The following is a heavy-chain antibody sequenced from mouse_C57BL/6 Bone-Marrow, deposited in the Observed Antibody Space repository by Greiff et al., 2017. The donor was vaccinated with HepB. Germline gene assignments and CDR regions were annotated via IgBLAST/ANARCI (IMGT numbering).Heavy chain of an antibody. J-gene: IGHJ3*01. V-gene: IGHV1-72*01. D-gene: IGHD1-1*01. Sequence: QVQLKESGAELVRPGASVKLSCTASGFNIKDDYMHWVKQRPGRGLEWIGRIDPNSGGTKYNEKFKSKATLTVDKPSSTAYMQLSSLTSEDSAVYYCAHYYGSRGFAYWGQGTLVTVSA. CDR3: AHYYGSRGFAY. CDR1: GFNIKDDY. CDR2: IDPNSGGT.